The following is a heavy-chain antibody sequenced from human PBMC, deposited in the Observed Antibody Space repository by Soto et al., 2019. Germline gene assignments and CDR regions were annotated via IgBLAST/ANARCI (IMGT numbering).Heavy chain of an antibody. J-gene: IGHJ4*02. Sequence: QVQLVESGGGVVQPGRSLRLSCAASGFTFSSYAMHWVRQAPGKGLEWVAVISYDGSNKYYVDSVKGRFTISRDNSKNTLYLQMNSRRAEDTAVYYCARSIRWVVRGEYFDYWGQGTLVTVSS. D-gene: IGHD6-19*01. CDR1: GFTFSSYA. CDR2: ISYDGSNK. V-gene: IGHV3-30-3*01. CDR3: ARSIRWVVRGEYFDY.